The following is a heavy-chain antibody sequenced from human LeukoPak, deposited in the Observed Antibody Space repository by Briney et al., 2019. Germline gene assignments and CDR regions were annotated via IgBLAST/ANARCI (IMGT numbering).Heavy chain of an antibody. D-gene: IGHD5/OR15-5a*01. CDR1: SGSISSYY. J-gene: IGHJ5*02. CDR3: ARSVWGYQFDP. CDR2: FHYSGST. V-gene: IGHV4-59*01. Sequence: PSETLSLTCTVSSGSISSYYWTWIRQPPGKGLEWIGYFHYSGSTNYNPSLKSRVTISVDTSKNQFPLKLRSVTAADTAVYYCARSVWGYQFDPWGQGTLVTVSS.